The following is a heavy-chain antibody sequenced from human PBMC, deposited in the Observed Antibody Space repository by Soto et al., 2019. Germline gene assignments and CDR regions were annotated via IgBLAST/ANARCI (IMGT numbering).Heavy chain of an antibody. V-gene: IGHV4-34*01. Sequence: KASETLSLTCAVNGGSLRGYYWNWIRQSPGKGLEWIGEINQNGGTKYNPSLKSRVSISVVASTNQFSLKLNSVTAADTAVYYCGRVRDGGEDYWGQGTLVTVYS. D-gene: IGHD3-10*01. CDR3: GRVRDGGEDY. J-gene: IGHJ4*02. CDR2: INQNGGT. CDR1: GGSLRGYY.